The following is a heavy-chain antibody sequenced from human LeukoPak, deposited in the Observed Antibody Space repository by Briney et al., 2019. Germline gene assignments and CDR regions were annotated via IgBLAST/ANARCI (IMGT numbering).Heavy chain of an antibody. V-gene: IGHV3-23*01. CDR2: ISGSGGST. CDR3: AKDLNPWIQLWYFDY. D-gene: IGHD5-18*01. J-gene: IGHJ4*02. Sequence: PGGSLRLSCAASGFTFSSSWMHWVRQVPGKGLVWVSAISGSGGSTYYADSVKGRFTISRDNSKNTLYLQMNSLRAEDTAVYYCAKDLNPWIQLWYFDYWGQGTLVTVSS. CDR1: GFTFSSSW.